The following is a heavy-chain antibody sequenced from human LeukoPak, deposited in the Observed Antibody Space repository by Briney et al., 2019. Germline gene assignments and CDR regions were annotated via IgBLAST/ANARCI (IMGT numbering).Heavy chain of an antibody. CDR2: IYYSGST. J-gene: IGHJ3*02. CDR1: GGSISSSSYY. CDR3: ARASIAAADNPEDAFDI. Sequence: SETLSLTCTVSGGSISSSSYYWGWIRQPPGKGLEWIGSIYYSGSTYYNPSLKSRVTISVDTSKNQFSLKLSSVTAADTAVYYCARASIAAADNPEDAFDIWGQGTTVTVSS. D-gene: IGHD6-13*01. V-gene: IGHV4-39*07.